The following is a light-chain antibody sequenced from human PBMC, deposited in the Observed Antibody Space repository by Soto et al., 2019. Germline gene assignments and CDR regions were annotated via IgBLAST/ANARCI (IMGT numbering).Light chain of an antibody. CDR3: TSHAGNYNFPYV. CDR1: SSDVGAYNY. V-gene: IGLV2-14*01. Sequence: QSVLTQPASVSGSPGQSITISCTGTSSDVGAYNYVSWYQQQSGKAPKLIIREVSNRPSGVSNRFSGSKSGNTASLTISGLQAEDEADYYCTSHAGNYNFPYVFGTGTKVTVL. CDR2: EVS. J-gene: IGLJ1*01.